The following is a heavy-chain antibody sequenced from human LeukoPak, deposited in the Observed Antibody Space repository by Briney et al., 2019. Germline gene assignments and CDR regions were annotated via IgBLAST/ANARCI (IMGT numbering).Heavy chain of an antibody. J-gene: IGHJ5*02. D-gene: IGHD3-3*01. CDR1: GGSISSGGYY. V-gene: IGHV4-31*03. Sequence: PSETLSLTCTVSGGSISSGGYYWSWIRQHSGKGLEWIGYIYYSGSTYYNPSLKSRVTISVDTSKNQFSLKLSSVTAADTAVYYCARAKNYDFWSGYPHGNWFDPWGQGTLVTVSS. CDR2: IYYSGST. CDR3: ARAKNYDFWSGYPHGNWFDP.